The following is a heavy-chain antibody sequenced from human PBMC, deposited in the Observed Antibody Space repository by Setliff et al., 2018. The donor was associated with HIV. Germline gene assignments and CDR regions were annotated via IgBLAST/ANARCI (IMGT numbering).Heavy chain of an antibody. D-gene: IGHD3-16*01. V-gene: IGHV3-23*03. J-gene: IGHJ5*02. CDR3: AKGVKWLDP. Sequence: GGSLRLSCAASRFTFSSYAMSWVRQAPGKGLEWVSFIYSGGSTTYYADSVKGLFTLSRDNSNNMMHLQMNGLRPEDTAVYYCAKGVKWLDPWGQGTLVTVSS. CDR2: IYSGGSTT. CDR1: RFTFSSYA.